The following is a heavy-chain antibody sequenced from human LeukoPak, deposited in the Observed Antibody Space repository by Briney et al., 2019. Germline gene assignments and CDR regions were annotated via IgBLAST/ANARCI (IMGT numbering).Heavy chain of an antibody. CDR1: GGSISSSSYY. V-gene: IGHV4-39*01. CDR3: ARGHYYGSGSL. D-gene: IGHD3-10*01. J-gene: IGHJ3*01. CDR2: IYYSGST. Sequence: PSETLSLTXTVSGGSISSSSYYWGWIRQPPGKGLEWIGSIYYSGSTYYNPSLKSRVTISVDTSKNQFSLKLSSVTAADTAVYYCARGHYYGSGSLWGQGTMVTVSS.